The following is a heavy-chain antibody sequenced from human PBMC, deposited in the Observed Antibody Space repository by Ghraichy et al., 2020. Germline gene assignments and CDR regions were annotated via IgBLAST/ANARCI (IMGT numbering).Heavy chain of an antibody. CDR1: GGSISSSNW. D-gene: IGHD1-26*01. J-gene: IGHJ4*02. CDR3: ARGPSGSYPGGGSYYFDY. Sequence: SETLSLTCAVSGGSISSSNWWSWVRQPPGKGLEWIGEIYHSGSTNYNPSLKSRVTISVDKSKNQFSLKLSSVTAADTAVYYCARGPSGSYPGGGSYYFDYWGQGTLVTVSS. CDR2: IYHSGST. V-gene: IGHV4-4*02.